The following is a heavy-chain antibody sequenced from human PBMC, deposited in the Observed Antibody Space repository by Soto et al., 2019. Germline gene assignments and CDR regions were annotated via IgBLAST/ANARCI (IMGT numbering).Heavy chain of an antibody. Sequence: PGGSLRLSCAASGFTFSSYAMHWVRQAPGKGLEWVAVISYDGSNKYYADSVKGRFTISRDNSKNTLYLQMNSLRAEDTAVYYCARDATSIAAAAPGYYWGQGTLVTVSS. D-gene: IGHD6-13*01. V-gene: IGHV3-30-3*01. CDR3: ARDATSIAAAAPGYY. CDR2: ISYDGSNK. CDR1: GFTFSSYA. J-gene: IGHJ4*02.